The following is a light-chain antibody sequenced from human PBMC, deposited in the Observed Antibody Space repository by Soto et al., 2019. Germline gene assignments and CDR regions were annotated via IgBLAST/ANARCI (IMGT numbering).Light chain of an antibody. CDR1: QSISSY. Sequence: DIQMTQSPSSLSASVGDRVTITCRASQSISSYLNWYQQKPGKAPKLLIYAASSLQSGVPSRFSGSGSGTDFPLTISSLQPEDFATYYCQQSYSTPLTFGGGTKVEI. CDR2: AAS. J-gene: IGKJ4*01. CDR3: QQSYSTPLT. V-gene: IGKV1-39*01.